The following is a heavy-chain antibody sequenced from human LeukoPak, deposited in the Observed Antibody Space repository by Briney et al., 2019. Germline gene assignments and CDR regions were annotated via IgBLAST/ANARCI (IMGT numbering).Heavy chain of an antibody. V-gene: IGHV4-39*01. CDR1: GGSISSSSYY. CDR2: IYYSGST. J-gene: IGHJ5*02. Sequence: SETLSLTCTVSGGSISSSSYYWGWIRQPPGKGLEWIGSIYYSGSTYYNLSLKSRVTISVDTSKNQFSLKLSSVTAADTVMYYCARNRYYYGSGSYGVPNWFDPWGQGTLVTVSS. D-gene: IGHD3-10*01. CDR3: ARNRYYYGSGSYGVPNWFDP.